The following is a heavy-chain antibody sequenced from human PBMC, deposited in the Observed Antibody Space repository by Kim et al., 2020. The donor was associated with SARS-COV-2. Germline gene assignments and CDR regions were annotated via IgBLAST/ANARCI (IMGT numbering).Heavy chain of an antibody. Sequence: GGSLRLSCAASGFTFSSYGMHWVRQAPGKGLEWVAVISYDGSNKYYADSVKGRFTISRDNSKNTLYLQMNSLRAEDTAVYYCAKELLRSQYSSSWYWDLDYWGQGTLVTVSS. J-gene: IGHJ4*02. V-gene: IGHV3-30*18. CDR2: ISYDGSNK. CDR3: AKELLRSQYSSSWYWDLDY. D-gene: IGHD6-13*01. CDR1: GFTFSSYG.